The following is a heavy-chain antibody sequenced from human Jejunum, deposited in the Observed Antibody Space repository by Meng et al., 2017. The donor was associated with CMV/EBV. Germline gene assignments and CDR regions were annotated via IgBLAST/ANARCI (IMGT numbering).Heavy chain of an antibody. CDR1: GFAFNSSW. Sequence: AASGFAFNSSWLHWVRPPPGRGLVWLSRIDNDGSDTIYADSVKGRFTVSRDNARNTLYLQMNNLRDEDTAVYYCARDTPHNAFDPWGQGTLVTVSS. CDR3: ARDTPHNAFDP. CDR2: IDNDGSDT. D-gene: IGHD2-15*01. V-gene: IGHV3-74*01. J-gene: IGHJ5*02.